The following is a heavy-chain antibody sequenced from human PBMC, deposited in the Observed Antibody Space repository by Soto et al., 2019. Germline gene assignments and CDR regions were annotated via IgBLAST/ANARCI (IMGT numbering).Heavy chain of an antibody. CDR1: GIVFSDY. CDR2: ISGSGRTI. Sequence: QVQLVESGGGLVKPGGSLRLSCAASGIVFSDYMSWVRQAPGKGLEWLSYISGSGRTIYSADSVKGRFTISRDNATNSLYLPTNNVRTEETAVYYCARLPFPWGWFDPWGQGTLVTVSS. CDR3: ARLPFPWGWFDP. J-gene: IGHJ5*02. D-gene: IGHD3-16*01. V-gene: IGHV3-11*01.